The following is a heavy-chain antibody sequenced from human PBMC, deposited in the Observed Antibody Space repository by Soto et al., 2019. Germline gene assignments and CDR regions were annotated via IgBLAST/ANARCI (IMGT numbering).Heavy chain of an antibody. D-gene: IGHD6-19*01. V-gene: IGHV3-48*02. CDR1: GFKFSIYS. Sequence: EVQLVESGGALVQPGGSLRLSCAASGFKFSIYSMNWVRQAPGKGLEWSAYITSDTKTIKYADSVKGRFTISRDNAKNSVYLQMHSLGDEDTVVNYCARSVEGHFDYWGQGTVVTVSS. CDR2: ITSDTKTI. CDR3: ARSVEGHFDY. J-gene: IGHJ4*02.